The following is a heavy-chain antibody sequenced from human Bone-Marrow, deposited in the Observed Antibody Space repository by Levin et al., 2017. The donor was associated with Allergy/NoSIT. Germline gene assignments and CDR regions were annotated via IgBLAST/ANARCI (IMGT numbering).Heavy chain of an antibody. D-gene: IGHD6-19*01. CDR1: GFTFSSYA. V-gene: IGHV3-23*01. CDR3: AKDVKGLSSGWSWWFDP. J-gene: IGHJ5*02. Sequence: GGSLRLSCAASGFTFSSYAMSWVRQAPGKGLEWVSAISGSGGSTYYADSVKGRFTISRDNSKNTLYLQMNSLRAEDTAVYYCAKDVKGLSSGWSWWFDPWGQGTLVTVSS. CDR2: ISGSGGST.